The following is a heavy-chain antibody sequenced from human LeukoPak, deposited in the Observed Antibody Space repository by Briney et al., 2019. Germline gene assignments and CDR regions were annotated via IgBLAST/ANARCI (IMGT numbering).Heavy chain of an antibody. J-gene: IGHJ4*02. CDR3: ARYCSGGSCYDESEY. CDR2: IYYSGST. V-gene: IGHV4-39*01. CDR1: GGSISTGSYY. Sequence: PSETLSLTCTVSGGSISTGSYYWGWIRQPPGKGLEWIGSIYYSGSTYYNPSLKSRVTISVDTSKNQFSLKLTSVTAADTAVYYCARYCSGGSCYDESEYWGQGTLVTVSS. D-gene: IGHD2-15*01.